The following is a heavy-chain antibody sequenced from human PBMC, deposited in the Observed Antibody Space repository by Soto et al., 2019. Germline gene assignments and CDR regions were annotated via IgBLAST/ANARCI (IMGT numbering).Heavy chain of an antibody. Sequence: QVQLVQSGAEVKKPGASVKVSCKASGYTFTSYYMHWVRQAPGQGLEWMGIINPSGGSTSYAQKFQGRVTMTRDTATSTVYMELSSLRSEDTAVYYCARDGEGIAAAGTVDAFDIWGQGTMVTVSS. CDR3: ARDGEGIAAAGTVDAFDI. J-gene: IGHJ3*02. CDR1: GYTFTSYY. V-gene: IGHV1-46*01. CDR2: INPSGGST. D-gene: IGHD6-13*01.